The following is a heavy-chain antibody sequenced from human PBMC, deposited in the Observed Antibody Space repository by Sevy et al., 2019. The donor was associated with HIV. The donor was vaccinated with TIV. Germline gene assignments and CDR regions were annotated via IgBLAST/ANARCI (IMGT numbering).Heavy chain of an antibody. V-gene: IGHV3-33*07. CDR1: GFTFSNYG. Sequence: GGSLRLSCAASGFTFSNYGMYWVRQAPGKGLEWVAIIWNDGSSKHYADSVKGRFTISRENSKNALYLQMNNLRAEDTAVYYCARDGSVGSPYYYYAMDVWGQGTTVTVSS. CDR2: IWNDGSSK. CDR3: ARDGSVGSPYYYYAMDV. J-gene: IGHJ6*02. D-gene: IGHD3-10*01.